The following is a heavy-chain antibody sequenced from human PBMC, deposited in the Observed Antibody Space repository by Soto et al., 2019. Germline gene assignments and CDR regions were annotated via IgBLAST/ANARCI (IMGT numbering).Heavy chain of an antibody. Sequence: QITLKESGPTLVKPTQTLTLTCTFSGFSLTTSEVGVGWIRQPPGKALEWLALIYWDDDKRYSPSLKSRLTVTKDPSNNPLVLTMTNMDPLDTATYYCAHSFDWYYFYYWGQGTLVTVSS. CDR3: AHSFDWYYFYY. D-gene: IGHD3-9*01. CDR1: GFSLTTSEVG. J-gene: IGHJ4*02. CDR2: IYWDDDK. V-gene: IGHV2-5*02.